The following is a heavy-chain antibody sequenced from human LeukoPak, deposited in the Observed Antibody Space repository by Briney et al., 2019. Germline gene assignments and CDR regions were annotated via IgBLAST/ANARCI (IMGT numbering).Heavy chain of an antibody. V-gene: IGHV4-59*08. CDR1: GGSISSYY. Sequence: SETLSLTCTVSGGSISSYYWSWIRQPPGKGLEWIGYIYYSGSTNYNPSLKSRVTISVDTSKNQFSLKLSSVTAADTAVYYCARLNTIFGVVGGGENDYWGQGTLVTVSS. CDR2: IYYSGST. J-gene: IGHJ4*02. CDR3: ARLNTIFGVVGGGENDY. D-gene: IGHD3-3*01.